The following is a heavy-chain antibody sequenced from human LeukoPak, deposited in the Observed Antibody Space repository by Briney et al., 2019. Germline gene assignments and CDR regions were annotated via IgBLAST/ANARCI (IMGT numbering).Heavy chain of an antibody. Sequence: SVKVSCKASGGTFSSYAISWARQAPAPGLEWMGMFIPTLGIANYAQKFQCRVTITADKSTSTAYMELSSLRSEDTAVYYCARGRYFDWLLYENWFDPWGQGTLVTVSS. J-gene: IGHJ5*02. V-gene: IGHV1-69*04. CDR2: FIPTLGIA. D-gene: IGHD3-9*01. CDR1: GGTFSSYA. CDR3: ARGRYFDWLLYENWFDP.